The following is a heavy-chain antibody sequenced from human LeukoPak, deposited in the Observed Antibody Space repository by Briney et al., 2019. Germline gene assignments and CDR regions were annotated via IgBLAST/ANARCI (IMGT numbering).Heavy chain of an antibody. Sequence: AAVKVSSKPPGYTFTAYYIHWVRHAPGQGLGWVGYIRPRNGDTNYSEGFQGRVTMNGETSIITAYMELSSLRSGDTAVYYCARGAFGAPYFNYWGPGTLVTVSS. CDR2: IRPRNGDT. D-gene: IGHD3-16*01. CDR3: ARGAFGAPYFNY. V-gene: IGHV1-2*02. J-gene: IGHJ4*02. CDR1: GYTFTAYY.